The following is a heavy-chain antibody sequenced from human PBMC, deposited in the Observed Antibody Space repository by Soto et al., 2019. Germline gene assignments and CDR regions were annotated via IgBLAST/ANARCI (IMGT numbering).Heavy chain of an antibody. CDR2: ISAYNGSK. J-gene: IGHJ4*02. CDR3: ARAPYSSSWYDD. Sequence: ASVKVSCQASGYTFTTYGISWVRPAPGQGLEWMGWISAYNGSKSYAQKFQGRVTMTRDTSTSTVYMELSSLSSEDTAVYYCARAPYSSSWYDDWGQGTLVTVSS. D-gene: IGHD6-13*01. V-gene: IGHV1-18*01. CDR1: GYTFTTYG.